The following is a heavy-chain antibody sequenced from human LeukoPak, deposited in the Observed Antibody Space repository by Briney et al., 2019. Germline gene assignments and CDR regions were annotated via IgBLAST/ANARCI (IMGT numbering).Heavy chain of an antibody. J-gene: IGHJ4*02. CDR2: INPNSGGT. Sequence: ASVKVSCKASGYTFTGYYMHWVRQAPGQGLEWMEWINPNSGGTNYAQKFQGRVTMTRDTSISTAYMELSRLRSDDTAVYHCARYRAILDYWGQGTLVTVSS. CDR1: GYTFTGYY. V-gene: IGHV1-2*02. D-gene: IGHD2-2*01. CDR3: ARYRAILDY.